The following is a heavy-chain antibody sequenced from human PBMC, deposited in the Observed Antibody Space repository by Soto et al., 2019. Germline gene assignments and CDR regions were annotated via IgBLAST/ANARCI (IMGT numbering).Heavy chain of an antibody. CDR1: GFTFSNSW. D-gene: IGHD3-22*01. Sequence: GGSLRLSCAASGFTFSNSWMNWVRQAPGKGLEWVANIKEDGTAKYYLDSVKGRFTVSRDNVKNSLYLQMNSLRAEDTAMYYCTTDRGYLTFDYWGPGTLVTVSS. CDR3: TTDRGYLTFDY. J-gene: IGHJ4*02. CDR2: IKEDGTAK. V-gene: IGHV3-7*01.